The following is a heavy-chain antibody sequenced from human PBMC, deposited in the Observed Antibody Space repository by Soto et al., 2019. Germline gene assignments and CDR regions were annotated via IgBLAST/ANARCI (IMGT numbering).Heavy chain of an antibody. J-gene: IGHJ5*02. CDR1: GFTFSSYA. CDR2: ISYDGSNK. Sequence: QVQLVESGGGVVQPGRSLRLSCAASGFTFSSYAMHWVRQAPGKGLEWVAVISYDGSNKYYADSVKGRFTISRDNSKNTLYLQMNSLRAEDTAVYYCATLSVVAARGWCDPWGQGTLVTVSS. D-gene: IGHD2-15*01. V-gene: IGHV3-30-3*01. CDR3: ATLSVVAARGWCDP.